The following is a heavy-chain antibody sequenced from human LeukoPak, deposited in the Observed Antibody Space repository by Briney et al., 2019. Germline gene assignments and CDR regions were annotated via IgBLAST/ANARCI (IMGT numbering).Heavy chain of an antibody. CDR1: GGSIISGAYF. Sequence: SQTLSLTCTVSGGSIISGAYFWSWIRQHPGEGLEWIGYISYSGSTYYNPSLERRVSFSVDTSKNQFSLKLSSVTAADTAVYYCAKYFGDSAGNWFDPWGQGTLVTVSS. CDR2: ISYSGST. J-gene: IGHJ5*02. D-gene: IGHD4-17*01. V-gene: IGHV4-31*03. CDR3: AKYFGDSAGNWFDP.